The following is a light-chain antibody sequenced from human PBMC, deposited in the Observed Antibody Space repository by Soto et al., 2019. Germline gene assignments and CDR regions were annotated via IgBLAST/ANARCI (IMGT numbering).Light chain of an antibody. Sequence: EIVLTQSPGTLSLSPGERATLSFRASQSVSNNYLAWYQQKPGQAPRLLIYGASNRATGIPDRFSGSGSGTDVPLTISRLEPEDFAVYYCQQYGSSGTLGQGTKVDIK. V-gene: IGKV3-20*01. CDR1: QSVSNNY. CDR2: GAS. J-gene: IGKJ1*01. CDR3: QQYGSSGT.